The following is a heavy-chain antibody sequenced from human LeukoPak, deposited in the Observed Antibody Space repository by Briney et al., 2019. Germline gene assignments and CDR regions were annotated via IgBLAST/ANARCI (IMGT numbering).Heavy chain of an antibody. Sequence: PSETLSLTCAVYGGSFSGYYWSWIRQPPGKGLEWIGYIYYSGSTNYNPSLKSRVTISVDTSKNQFSLKLSSVTAADTAVYYCARDYDSSGYVDYWGQGTLVTVSS. J-gene: IGHJ4*02. CDR1: GGSFSGYY. CDR2: IYYSGST. V-gene: IGHV4-59*01. CDR3: ARDYDSSGYVDY. D-gene: IGHD3-22*01.